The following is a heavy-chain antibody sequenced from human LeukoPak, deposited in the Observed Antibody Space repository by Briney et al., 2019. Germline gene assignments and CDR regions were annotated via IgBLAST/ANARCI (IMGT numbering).Heavy chain of an antibody. Sequence: KTGGSLRLSCAASGFTFSSYAMSWIRQPPGKGLEWIGEINHSGSTNYNPSLKSRVTISVDTSKNQFSLKLSSVTAADTAVYYCARHPWSGPYWYFDLWGRGTLVTVSS. V-gene: IGHV4-34*01. CDR3: ARHPWSGPYWYFDL. D-gene: IGHD3-3*01. J-gene: IGHJ2*01. CDR1: GFTFSSYA. CDR2: INHSGST.